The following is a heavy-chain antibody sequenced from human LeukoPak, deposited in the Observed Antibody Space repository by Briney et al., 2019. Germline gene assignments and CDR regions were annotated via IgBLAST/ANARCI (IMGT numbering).Heavy chain of an antibody. V-gene: IGHV4-59*01. CDR2: IYYSGST. CDR3: ARALVGATSNWFDP. D-gene: IGHD1-26*01. Sequence: PSETLSLTCTVSGGSISSYYWSWIRQPPGKGLEWIGYIYYSGSTNYNPSLKSRVTISVDTSKNQFSLKLSSVTAADTAVYYCARALVGATSNWFDPWGQGTPVTVSS. J-gene: IGHJ5*02. CDR1: GGSISSYY.